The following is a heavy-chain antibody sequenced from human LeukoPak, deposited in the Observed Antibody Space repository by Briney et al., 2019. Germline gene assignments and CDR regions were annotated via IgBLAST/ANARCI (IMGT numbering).Heavy chain of an antibody. V-gene: IGHV4-34*01. Sequence: SETLSLTCAVYGGSFSGYYWSWIRQPPGKGLEWIGEINHSRSTNYNPSLKSRVTISIDTSKSQFSLKLSSVTAADTAVYYCARGGLFTMIVVFITNGAFDIWGQGTMVTVSS. D-gene: IGHD3-22*01. CDR1: GGSFSGYY. CDR3: ARGGLFTMIVVFITNGAFDI. CDR2: INHSRST. J-gene: IGHJ3*02.